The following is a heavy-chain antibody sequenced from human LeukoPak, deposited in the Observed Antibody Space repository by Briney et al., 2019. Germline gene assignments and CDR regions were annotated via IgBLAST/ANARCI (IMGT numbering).Heavy chain of an antibody. Sequence: LETLSLTCTVSGGSISSYYWSWIRQPPGKGLEWIGYIYYSGSTNYNPSLKSRVTISVDTSKNQFSLKLSSVTAADTAVYYCARGPNYDFWSGYYSENWFDPWGQGTLVTVSS. V-gene: IGHV4-59*08. J-gene: IGHJ5*02. CDR3: ARGPNYDFWSGYYSENWFDP. CDR1: GGSISSYY. D-gene: IGHD3-3*01. CDR2: IYYSGST.